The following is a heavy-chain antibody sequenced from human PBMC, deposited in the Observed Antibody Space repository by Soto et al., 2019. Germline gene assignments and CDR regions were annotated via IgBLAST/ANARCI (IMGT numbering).Heavy chain of an antibody. J-gene: IGHJ6*02. CDR2: ISYDGSNK. Sequence: VGSLRLSCAASGFTLSSYGMHWVRQAPGKGLEWVAVISYDGSNKYYADSVKGRFTISRDNSKNTLYLQMNSLRAEDTAVYYCAKDIVVVVAATPHYYYGMDVWGQGTTVTVSS. V-gene: IGHV3-30*18. D-gene: IGHD2-15*01. CDR3: AKDIVVVVAATPHYYYGMDV. CDR1: GFTLSSYG.